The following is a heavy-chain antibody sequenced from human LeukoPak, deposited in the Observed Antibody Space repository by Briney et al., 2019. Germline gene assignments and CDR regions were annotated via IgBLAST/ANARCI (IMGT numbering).Heavy chain of an antibody. CDR3: ASTERCSTTCPLDY. J-gene: IGHJ4*02. CDR1: GGSFRGYY. V-gene: IGHV4-34*01. D-gene: IGHD1-14*01. Sequence: KPAETLSLTCGVYGGSFRGYYWSWIRQPPGKGLEWIGEINHSGSTKYNASLKSRVTMSLDTSRKTVSLKLSSVTAADTAVYYCASTERCSTTCPLDYWGQGTLVTVSS. CDR2: INHSGST.